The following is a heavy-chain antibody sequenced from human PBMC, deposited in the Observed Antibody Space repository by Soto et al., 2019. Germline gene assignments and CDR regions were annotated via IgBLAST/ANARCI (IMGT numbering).Heavy chain of an antibody. V-gene: IGHV4-31*03. CDR1: GGSISSGGYY. J-gene: IGHJ4*02. D-gene: IGHD3-3*01. CDR3: VSGDGSGFDY. Sequence: SETLSLTCSVSGGSISSGGYYWSWIRQHPGKGLEWIGYIYYSGSTYYNPSLKSRVTISVDTSKNQFSLKLSSVTAADTAVYYCVSGDGSGFDYWGQGTPVTVSS. CDR2: IYYSGST.